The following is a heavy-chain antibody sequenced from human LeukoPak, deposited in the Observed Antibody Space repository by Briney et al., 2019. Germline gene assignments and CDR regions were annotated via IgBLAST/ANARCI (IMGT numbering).Heavy chain of an antibody. CDR3: ARYYGSGSYRFGNWFDP. CDR1: GGSFSGYY. V-gene: IGHV4-34*01. J-gene: IGHJ5*02. Sequence: SETLSLTCAVYGGSFSGYYWSWIRLPPGKGLEWIGEINHSGGTNYNPSLKSRVTISVDTSKNQFSLKLSSVTAADTAVYYCARYYGSGSYRFGNWFDPWGQGTLVTVSS. D-gene: IGHD3-10*01. CDR2: INHSGGT.